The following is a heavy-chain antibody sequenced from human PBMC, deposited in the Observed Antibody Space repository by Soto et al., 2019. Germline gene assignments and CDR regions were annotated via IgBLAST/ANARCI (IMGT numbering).Heavy chain of an antibody. J-gene: IGHJ6*02. CDR1: GYTFTDYY. V-gene: IGHV1-2*02. D-gene: IGHD2-2*01. CDR2: INPNSGGT. CDR3: AKDPNIVVVPAATGGMDV. Sequence: ASVKVSCKASGYTFTDYYMHWVRQAPGQGLEWMGWINPNSGGTNYAQKFQGRVTMTRVTSISTAYMELSSLRSDDTALYYCAKDPNIVVVPAATGGMDVWGQGTTVTVS.